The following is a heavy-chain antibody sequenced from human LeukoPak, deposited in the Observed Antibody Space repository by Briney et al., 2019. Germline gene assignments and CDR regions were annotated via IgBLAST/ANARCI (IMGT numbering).Heavy chain of an antibody. CDR3: ATQAVGGNEEPYYFDY. J-gene: IGHJ4*02. D-gene: IGHD4-23*01. V-gene: IGHV1-24*01. CDR2: FDPEDGET. Sequence: ASVKVSCKVPGYTLTELSMHWVRQAPGKGLEWMGGFDPEDGETIYAQKFQGRVTMTEDTSTDTAYMELSSLRSEDTAVYYCATQAVGGNEEPYYFDYWGQGTLVTVSS. CDR1: GYTLTELS.